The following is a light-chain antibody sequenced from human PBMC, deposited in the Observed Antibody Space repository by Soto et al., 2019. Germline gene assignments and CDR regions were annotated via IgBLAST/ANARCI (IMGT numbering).Light chain of an antibody. V-gene: IGKV3-15*01. CDR1: QSVSSN. Sequence: EILMTQSPATLSVCPGERATLSCRASQSVSSNLAWYQQKPGQAPRLLIYGASTRATGIPARFSGSGSGTEFTLTISSLQSEDFAVYYCQQYNNWGTFGQGTKVEIK. CDR2: GAS. J-gene: IGKJ1*01. CDR3: QQYNNWGT.